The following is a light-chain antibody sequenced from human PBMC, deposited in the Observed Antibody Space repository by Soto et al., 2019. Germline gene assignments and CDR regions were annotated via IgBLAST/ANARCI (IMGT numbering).Light chain of an antibody. CDR3: QQYNNWPYT. CDR2: GAS. V-gene: IGKV3-15*01. CDR1: QSVSSN. Sequence: EVVMTQSPATLSVSPGERATLSCRASQSVSSNFAWYQQKPGQAPRLLIYGASTRATDIPARFSGSGSGTEFTLTISSLQSEDFAVYYCQQYNNWPYTFGQRTKLEIK. J-gene: IGKJ2*01.